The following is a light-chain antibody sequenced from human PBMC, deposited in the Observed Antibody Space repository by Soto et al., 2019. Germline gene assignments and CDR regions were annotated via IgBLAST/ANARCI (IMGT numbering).Light chain of an antibody. CDR1: SSDVGSYNY. CDR2: DVS. Sequence: QSALTQPRSVSGSPGQSVTISCTGTSSDVGSYNYVSWYQQHPGKAPKLMIYDVSKRPSGVPDRFSGSKSGNTASLTISGLQAEDEGDYYCCSYAGSSIVVFGGGTKVTVL. CDR3: CSYAGSSIVV. J-gene: IGLJ2*01. V-gene: IGLV2-11*01.